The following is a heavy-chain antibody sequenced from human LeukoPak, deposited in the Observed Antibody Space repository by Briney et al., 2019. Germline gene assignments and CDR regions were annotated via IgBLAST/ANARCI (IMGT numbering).Heavy chain of an antibody. Sequence: SETLSLTCAVYGGSFSGYYWSWIRQPPGKGLEWIGEINHSGSTNYNPSLKSRVTISVDTSKNQFFLKLSSVTAADTAVYYCAGYHIVVVPAATYYYYGMDVWGQGTTVTVSS. V-gene: IGHV4-34*01. CDR2: INHSGST. CDR3: AGYHIVVVPAATYYYYGMDV. J-gene: IGHJ6*02. D-gene: IGHD2-2*01. CDR1: GGSFSGYY.